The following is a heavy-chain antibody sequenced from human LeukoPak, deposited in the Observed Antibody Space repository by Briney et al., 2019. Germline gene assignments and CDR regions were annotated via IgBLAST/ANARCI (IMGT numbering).Heavy chain of an antibody. CDR3: ARGEVWLPFDY. Sequence: ASVKVSCKASGYTFTSYGINWVRQAPGQGLEWMGWINGYNGKTNYEQKFQGRITMTTDTSTSTAYMELRSLRSDDTAVYFCARGEVWLPFDYWGQGTLVIVSS. CDR2: INGYNGKT. J-gene: IGHJ4*02. CDR1: GYTFTSYG. D-gene: IGHD3-16*02. V-gene: IGHV1-18*01.